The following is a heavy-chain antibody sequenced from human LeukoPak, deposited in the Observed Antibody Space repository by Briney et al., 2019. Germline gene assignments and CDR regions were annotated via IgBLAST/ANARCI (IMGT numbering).Heavy chain of an antibody. J-gene: IGHJ6*02. CDR1: GYTFTSYG. D-gene: IGHD3-9*01. V-gene: IGHV1-18*01. CDR2: ISAYNGNT. CDR3: ARLPLLRYFDWLPMYGMDV. Sequence: ASVKVSCKASGYTFTSYGISWVRQAPGQGLEWMGWISAYNGNTNYAQKLQGRVTMTTDTSTSTAYMELRSLRSDDTAVYYCARLPLLRYFDWLPMYGMDVWGQGTTVTVSS.